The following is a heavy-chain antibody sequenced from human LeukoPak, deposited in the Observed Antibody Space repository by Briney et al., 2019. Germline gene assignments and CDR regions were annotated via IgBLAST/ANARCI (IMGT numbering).Heavy chain of an antibody. CDR3: ARDYYDSSGSSWFDP. V-gene: IGHV3-74*01. J-gene: IGHJ5*02. CDR2: INNDGSAT. D-gene: IGHD3-22*01. Sequence: GGSLRLSCAASKFTFSNYWMHWVRQAPGKGLVWVSHINNDGSATSYADPVKGRFTISRDNAKNSLYLQMNSLRAKDTALYYCARDYYDSSGSSWFDPWGQGTLVTVSS. CDR1: KFTFSNYW.